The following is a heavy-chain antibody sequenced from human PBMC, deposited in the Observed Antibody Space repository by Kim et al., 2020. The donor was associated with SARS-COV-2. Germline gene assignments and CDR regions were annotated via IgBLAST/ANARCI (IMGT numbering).Heavy chain of an antibody. V-gene: IGHV4-59*01. D-gene: IGHD5-12*01. CDR3: ARGGGYDALYYYYYGMDV. CDR1: GGSISSYY. CDR2: IYYSGST. J-gene: IGHJ6*02. Sequence: SETLSLTCTVSGGSISSYYWSWIRQPPGKGLEWIGYIYYSGSTNYNPSLKSRVTISVDTSKNQFSLKLSSVTAADTAVYYCARGGGYDALYYYYYGMDVWGQGTTVTVSS.